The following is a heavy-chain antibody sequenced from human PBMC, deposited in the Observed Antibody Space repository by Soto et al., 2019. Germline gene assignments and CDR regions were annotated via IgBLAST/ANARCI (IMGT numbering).Heavy chain of an antibody. CDR3: ARNWNLALVPAAYFDS. Sequence: SESRSLTCSSTTFSDLTSIYSWAWIRHPPGKGLEWVGTVYYTGTTYYNPSLQSRVTISIDTSKNQFSLNLNSVTAADTAVYYCARNWNLALVPAAYFDSWGHGTMVTVSS. J-gene: IGHJ4*01. CDR2: VYYTGTT. D-gene: IGHD2-2*01. V-gene: IGHV4-39*01. CDR1: TFSDLTSIYS.